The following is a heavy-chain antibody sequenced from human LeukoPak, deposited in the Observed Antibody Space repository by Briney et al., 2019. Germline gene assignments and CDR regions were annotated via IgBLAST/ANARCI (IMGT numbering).Heavy chain of an antibody. D-gene: IGHD5-18*01. Sequence: PGGSLRLSCAASGFTFDDYAMHWVRQAPGKGLEWVSLISGDGDSTYYADSVKGRFTISRDNGKNSLYLQMNSLRTEDTALFYCAKDKYSYGYNFDYWGQGTLVTVSS. V-gene: IGHV3-43*02. CDR1: GFTFDDYA. J-gene: IGHJ4*02. CDR3: AKDKYSYGYNFDY. CDR2: ISGDGDST.